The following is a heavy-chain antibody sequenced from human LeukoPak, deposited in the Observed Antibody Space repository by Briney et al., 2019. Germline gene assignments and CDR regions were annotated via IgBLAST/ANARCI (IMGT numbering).Heavy chain of an antibody. V-gene: IGHV3-23*01. Sequence: GGSLRLSCAASGFTFSSYAMSWVRQAPGKGLEWVSAISGSGDSAHYADSVKGRFSFSRDNSRNTLYLQMNSLRAEDTAVYYCAKKYGTGSYYFDYWGQGTLVTVSS. D-gene: IGHD3-10*01. CDR3: AKKYGTGSYYFDY. J-gene: IGHJ4*02. CDR2: ISGSGDSA. CDR1: GFTFSSYA.